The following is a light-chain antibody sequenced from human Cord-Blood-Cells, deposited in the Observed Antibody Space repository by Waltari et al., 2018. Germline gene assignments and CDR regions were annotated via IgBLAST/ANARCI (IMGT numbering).Light chain of an antibody. CDR1: QSVSSSY. Sequence: DIVLTQSPGTLSLSPGERATLSCRASQSVSSSYLDWYQQKPGQAPRLLIYGASSRATGIPDRFSGSGSGTDFTLTISRLEPEDFAVYYCQQYGSSRTFGQGTKVEIK. J-gene: IGKJ1*01. CDR2: GAS. CDR3: QQYGSSRT. V-gene: IGKV3-20*01.